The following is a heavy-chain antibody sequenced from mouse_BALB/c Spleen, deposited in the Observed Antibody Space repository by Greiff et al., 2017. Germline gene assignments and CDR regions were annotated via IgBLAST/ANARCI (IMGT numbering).Heavy chain of an antibody. D-gene: IGHD2-2*01. Sequence: VQLKESGPGLVKPSQSLSLTCTVTGYSITSDYAWNWIRQFPGNKLEWMGYISYSGSTSYNPSLKSRISITRDTSKNQFFLQLNSVTTEDTATYYCASLWLRYYFDYWGQGTTLTVSS. J-gene: IGHJ2*01. CDR1: GYSITSDYA. V-gene: IGHV3-2*02. CDR3: ASLWLRYYFDY. CDR2: ISYSGST.